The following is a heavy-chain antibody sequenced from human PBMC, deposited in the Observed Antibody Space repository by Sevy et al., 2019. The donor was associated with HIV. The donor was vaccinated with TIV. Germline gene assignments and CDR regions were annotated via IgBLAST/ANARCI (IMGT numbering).Heavy chain of an antibody. J-gene: IGHJ5*02. Sequence: ASVKVSCKASGGTFSSYAIRWVRQAPGQGLEWMGGIIPIFGTANYAQKFQGRVTITADESTSTAYMELSSLRSEDTAVYYCAREGRRIQLWLKGGWFDPWGQGTLVTVSS. CDR2: IIPIFGTA. CDR1: GGTFSSYA. CDR3: AREGRRIQLWLKGGWFDP. D-gene: IGHD5-18*01. V-gene: IGHV1-69*13.